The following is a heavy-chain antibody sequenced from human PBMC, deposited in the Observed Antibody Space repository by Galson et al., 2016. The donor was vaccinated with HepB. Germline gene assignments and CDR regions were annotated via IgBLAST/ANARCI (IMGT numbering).Heavy chain of an antibody. CDR1: GLTVSNNY. CDR3: ARVSVSVADLSTNYYYGMDV. J-gene: IGHJ6*02. V-gene: IGHV3-53*01. D-gene: IGHD3-16*02. Sequence: SLRLSCAVSGLTVSNNYMSWVRQAPGKGLEWVSLIYSGGSTYYADSVKGRFTISRDNSKNTLYLQMNSLRAEDTAVYYCARVSVSVADLSTNYYYGMDVWGQGTTVTVSS. CDR2: IYSGGST.